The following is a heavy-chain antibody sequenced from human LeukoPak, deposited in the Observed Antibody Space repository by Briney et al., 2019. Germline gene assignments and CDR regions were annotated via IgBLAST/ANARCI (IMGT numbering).Heavy chain of an antibody. CDR1: GYTFTSYG. D-gene: IGHD3-10*01. CDR2: ISAYNGNT. V-gene: IGHV1-18*01. CDR3: ARDLAHMVRGVMSY. Sequence: GASVKVSCKASGYTFTSYGISWVRQAPGQGLEWMGWISAYNGNTNYAQKLQGRVTMTTDTSTSTAYMELRSLRSDDAAVYYCARDLAHMVRGVMSYWGQGTLVTVSS. J-gene: IGHJ4*02.